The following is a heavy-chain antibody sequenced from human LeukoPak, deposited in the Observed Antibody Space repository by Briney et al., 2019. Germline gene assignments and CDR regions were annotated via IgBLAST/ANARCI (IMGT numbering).Heavy chain of an antibody. V-gene: IGHV4-59*01. CDR2: IYYSGST. Sequence: SETLSLTCTVSGGSISSYYWSWIRQPPGKGLEWIGYIYYSGSTNYNPSLESRVTISVDTSKNQFSLKLSSVTAADTAVYYCARARTGLGNWNYLGFDPWGQGTLVTVSS. D-gene: IGHD1-7*01. CDR1: GGSISSYY. J-gene: IGHJ5*02. CDR3: ARARTGLGNWNYLGFDP.